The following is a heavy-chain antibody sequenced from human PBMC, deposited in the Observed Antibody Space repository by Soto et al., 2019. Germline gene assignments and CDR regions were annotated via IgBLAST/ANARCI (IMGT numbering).Heavy chain of an antibody. V-gene: IGHV1-2*02. CDR1: GYTFTAYY. Sequence: QVQLVQSGAEVKKPGASVKVSCKASGYTFTAYYIHWVRQAPGQGLQWMGWINPKSGVTKYAQKFQGRVTMTRDTSINTAYMGLTRLKSDDTAVYFCAKVPWGGEGYWGQGTLVTVSS. CDR2: INPKSGVT. D-gene: IGHD3-10*01. CDR3: AKVPWGGEGY. J-gene: IGHJ4*02.